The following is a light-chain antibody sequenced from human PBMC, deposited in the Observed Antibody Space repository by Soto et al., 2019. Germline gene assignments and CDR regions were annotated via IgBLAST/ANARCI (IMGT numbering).Light chain of an antibody. V-gene: IGKV1-39*01. CDR3: QQSHGTPLT. CDR1: QSISNY. Sequence: DMEMTQSPSSLSASVGDRVTITCRASQSISNYLNWYQHKPGKVPKLLIYAASSLQSGVPTRFSGSGSRTDFTLTMNSLQPEDFATYYCQQSHGTPLTFGGGTKIEIK. CDR2: AAS. J-gene: IGKJ4*01.